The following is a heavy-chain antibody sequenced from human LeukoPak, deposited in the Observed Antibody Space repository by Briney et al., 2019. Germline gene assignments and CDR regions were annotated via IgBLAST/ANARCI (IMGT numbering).Heavy chain of an antibody. V-gene: IGHV3-11*01. J-gene: IGHJ4*02. CDR3: ASTRRSSGWDPG. CDR1: GFTFSDYY. D-gene: IGHD6-19*01. CDR2: ISSSGSTI. Sequence: GGSLRLSCAASGFTFSDYYMSWIRQAPGQGLEWIPYISSSGSTISYADSVKGRFTISRDNSKNTLYLQMNSLRAEDTAVYYCASTRRSSGWDPGWGQGTLVTVSS.